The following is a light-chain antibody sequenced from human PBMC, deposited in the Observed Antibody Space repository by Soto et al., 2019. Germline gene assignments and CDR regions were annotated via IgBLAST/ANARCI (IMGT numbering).Light chain of an antibody. V-gene: IGLV1-40*01. CDR3: QSYDSSLSGSV. Sequence: QAVVTQPPSVSGAPGQRVTISCTGSSSNIGAGYDVHWYQQLPGTAPKLLIYGNNNRPSGVPDRFSGSKSGTSASLAITGIQAEDEADYYCQSYDSSLSGSVFGGGTKVTVL. J-gene: IGLJ2*01. CDR1: SSNIGAGYD. CDR2: GNN.